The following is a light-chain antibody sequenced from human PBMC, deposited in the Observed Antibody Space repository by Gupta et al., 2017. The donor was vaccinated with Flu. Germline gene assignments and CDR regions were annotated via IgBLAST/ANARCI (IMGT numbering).Light chain of an antibody. CDR2: GAS. J-gene: IGKJ1*01. Sequence: EIMMTQSPAILSVSPGDRVTLSCRASQGVSISVAWYQLKSGQAPRLLIYGASTRATGIPVRFSGSGSGTEFALTISSLQSEDSAVYYCQQYRSWQETFGQGTKVEIK. CDR1: QGVSIS. CDR3: QQYRSWQET. V-gene: IGKV3-15*01.